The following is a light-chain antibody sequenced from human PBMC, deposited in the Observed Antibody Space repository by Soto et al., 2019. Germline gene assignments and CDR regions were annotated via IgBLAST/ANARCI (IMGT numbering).Light chain of an antibody. J-gene: IGLJ3*02. CDR2: SHN. CDR1: SSNIGGNT. V-gene: IGLV1-44*01. CDR3: ATWDDSLNGRL. Sequence: QPVLTQPPSASGTPGQRVTISCSGSSSNIGGNTVDWYQQLPGTAPKLLIYSHNKRPSGVPDRFSGSKSGTSASLAISGLQSEDEADYYCATWDDSLNGRLFGGGTKLTVL.